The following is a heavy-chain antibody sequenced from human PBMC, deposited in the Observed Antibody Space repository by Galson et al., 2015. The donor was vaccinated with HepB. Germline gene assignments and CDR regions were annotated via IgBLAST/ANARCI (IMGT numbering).Heavy chain of an antibody. Sequence: SLRLSCAASGFTFSGYCMHWVRQAPGKGLEWVSYIRCDGSNTYYADSVKGRFTISRDNSKNTLYLQMNSLRAEDTAVYYCAKGSYYSDSPGYYHGDNFDYWGQGTLVTVSS. CDR2: IRCDGSNT. CDR3: AKGSYYSDSPGYYHGDNFDY. CDR1: GFTFSGYC. J-gene: IGHJ4*02. D-gene: IGHD3-22*01. V-gene: IGHV3-30*02.